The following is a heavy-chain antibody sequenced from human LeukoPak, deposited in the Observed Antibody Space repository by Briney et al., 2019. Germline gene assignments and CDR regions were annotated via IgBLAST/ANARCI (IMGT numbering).Heavy chain of an antibody. CDR3: ARDGDGLGGVGAFDI. CDR2: NYSGGST. V-gene: IGHV3-53*01. CDR1: GFTVSSNY. J-gene: IGHJ3*02. Sequence: PGGSLRLSCAASGFTVSSNYMSWVRQAPGKGLEWVSVNYSGGSTYYADSVKGRFTISRDNSKNTLYLQMNSLRAEDTAVYYCARDGDGLGGVGAFDIWGQGTMVTVSS. D-gene: IGHD3-10*01.